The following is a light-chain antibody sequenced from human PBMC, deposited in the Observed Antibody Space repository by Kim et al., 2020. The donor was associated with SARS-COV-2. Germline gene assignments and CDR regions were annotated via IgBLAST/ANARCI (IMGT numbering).Light chain of an antibody. CDR1: QTVSSDS. CDR3: QQFGTSPYS. J-gene: IGKJ2*03. V-gene: IGKV3-20*01. Sequence: SPGERATLSCRASQTVSSDSLAWYQQKPGQAPRLLIYAASTRATGVPDRFSGSGSGTDFTLTITRLEPEDFAVYYCQQFGTSPYSFGQGTKLEI. CDR2: AAS.